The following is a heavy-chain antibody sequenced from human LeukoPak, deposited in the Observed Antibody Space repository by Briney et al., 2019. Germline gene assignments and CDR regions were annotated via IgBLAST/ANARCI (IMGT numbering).Heavy chain of an antibody. CDR2: IYYSGST. V-gene: IGHV4-59*08. J-gene: IGHJ4*02. CDR3: ARLEIGSGWYYFDY. D-gene: IGHD6-19*01. Sequence: SETLSLTCTVSGGSISGYYWSWIRQPPGKGLEWIAYIYYSGSTNYNPSLKSRVTISVDTSKNQFSLKLSSVTAADTAVYYCARLEIGSGWYYFDYWGQGTLVTVSS. CDR1: GGSISGYY.